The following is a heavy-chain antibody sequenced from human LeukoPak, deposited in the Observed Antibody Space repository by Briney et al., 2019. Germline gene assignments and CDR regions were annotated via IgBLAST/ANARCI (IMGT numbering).Heavy chain of an antibody. J-gene: IGHJ1*01. Sequence: PSETLSLTCTVSGGSISRYYWIWIRQPPGKGLEWIGYIHYSGNTNYSPSLKSRVTISVDTSKNQFSLKLSSVTAADTAVYYCARVSGSYPSEYFQHWGQGTLVTVSS. CDR2: IHYSGNT. V-gene: IGHV4-59*01. D-gene: IGHD1-26*01. CDR3: ARVSGSYPSEYFQH. CDR1: GGSISRYY.